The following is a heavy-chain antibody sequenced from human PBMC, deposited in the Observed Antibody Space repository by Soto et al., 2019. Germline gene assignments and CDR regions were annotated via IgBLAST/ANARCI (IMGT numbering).Heavy chain of an antibody. CDR2: ISSRGRT. CDR3: ATYRFTGTWSKFDY. CDR1: GASISSDAYH. Sequence: QVHLQESGPGLVEPSQTLSLYCAVSGASISSDAYHWSWIRQHPGKGLEWVGFISSRGRTYYNPSLKSQLTISANTSKSQFSLHLTAVTAADTAMYFCATYRFTGTWSKFDYWGQGILVTVSS. D-gene: IGHD3-16*02. V-gene: IGHV4-31*11. J-gene: IGHJ4*02.